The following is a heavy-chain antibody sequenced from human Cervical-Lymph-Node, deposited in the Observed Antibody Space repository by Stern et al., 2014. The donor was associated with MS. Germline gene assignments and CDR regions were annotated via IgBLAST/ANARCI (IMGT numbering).Heavy chain of an antibody. V-gene: IGHV3-21*01. D-gene: IGHD3-22*01. CDR3: ARERYYYDSSGFDY. J-gene: IGHJ4*02. Sequence: EDQLVESGGGLVKPGGSLRLSCAASGFTFSSYSMNWVRQATGKGLEWVSSISSSSSYIYYADSVKGRFTISRDNAKNSLYLQMNSLRAEDTAVYYCARERYYYDSSGFDYWGQGTLVTVSS. CDR1: GFTFSSYS. CDR2: ISSSSSYI.